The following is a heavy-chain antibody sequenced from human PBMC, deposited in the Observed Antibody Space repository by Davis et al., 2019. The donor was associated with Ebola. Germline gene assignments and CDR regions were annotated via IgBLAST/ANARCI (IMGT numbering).Heavy chain of an antibody. CDR1: GYPLTELS. D-gene: IGHD6-19*01. CDR3: AADSVAGTFPY. V-gene: IGHV1-24*01. J-gene: IGHJ4*02. CDR2: FDPEDGGR. Sequence: ASVKVSCKVSGYPLTELSIHWVRQAPGKGLEWMGGFDPEDGGRIYAQKFQGRVTMTEDTSTDTAYMELSTLRSEDTAVYYCAADSVAGTFPYWGQGTLVTVSS.